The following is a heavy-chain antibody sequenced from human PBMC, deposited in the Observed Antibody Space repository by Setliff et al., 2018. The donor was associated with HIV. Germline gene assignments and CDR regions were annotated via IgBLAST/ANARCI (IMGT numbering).Heavy chain of an antibody. V-gene: IGHV7-4-1*01. CDR1: GYSFTNYG. Sequence: ASVKVSCKASGYSFTNYGISWVRQAPGQGLEWMGWISSYNGNPMYAQGFTGRFVFSSDTSVRTAYLQIVGLKTEDTAVYFCARDDYANTDLDFWGPGTLVTSPQ. J-gene: IGHJ4*02. CDR3: ARDDYANTDLDF. D-gene: IGHD4-17*01. CDR2: ISSYNGNP.